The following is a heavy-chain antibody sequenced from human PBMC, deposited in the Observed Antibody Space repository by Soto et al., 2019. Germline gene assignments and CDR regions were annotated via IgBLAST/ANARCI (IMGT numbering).Heavy chain of an antibody. CDR3: ARGLLLWFGELSRRGGYYYYMDV. J-gene: IGHJ6*03. D-gene: IGHD3-10*01. CDR1: GGSFSGYY. V-gene: IGHV4-34*01. Sequence: QVQLQQWGAGLLKPSETLSLTCAVYGGSFSGYYWSWIRQTPGKGLEWIGEINDSGSTNNKPSLQSRVTILVDTPKNQFSLKLSSVTAADPAVYSSARGLLLWFGELSRRGGYYYYMDVWGKATTLTVSS. CDR2: INDSGST.